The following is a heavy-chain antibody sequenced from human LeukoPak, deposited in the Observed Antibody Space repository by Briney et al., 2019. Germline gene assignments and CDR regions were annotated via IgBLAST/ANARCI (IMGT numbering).Heavy chain of an antibody. Sequence: PGGSLRLSCAASGFTFDDYAMHWVRQAPGKGLEWVSGISWNSGSIGYADSVKGRFTISRDNAKNSLYLQMNSLRAEDTALYYCAKGQYYDFWSGYPADHAFDIWGQGTMVTVSS. CDR3: AKGQYYDFWSGYPADHAFDI. J-gene: IGHJ3*02. CDR2: ISWNSGSI. CDR1: GFTFDDYA. V-gene: IGHV3-9*01. D-gene: IGHD3-3*01.